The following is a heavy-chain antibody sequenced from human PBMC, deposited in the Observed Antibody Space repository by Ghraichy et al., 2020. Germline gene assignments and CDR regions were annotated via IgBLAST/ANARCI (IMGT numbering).Heavy chain of an antibody. J-gene: IGHJ6*02. D-gene: IGHD6-13*01. CDR3: AREGGGGAAAGTGYYYGMDV. Sequence: ASVKVSCKASGYTFTSYGISWVRQAPGQGLEWMGWISAYNGNTNYAQKLQGRVTMTTDTSTSTAYMELRSLRSDDTAVYYCAREGGGGAAAGTGYYYGMDVWGQGTTVTVSS. CDR2: ISAYNGNT. V-gene: IGHV1-18*04. CDR1: GYTFTSYG.